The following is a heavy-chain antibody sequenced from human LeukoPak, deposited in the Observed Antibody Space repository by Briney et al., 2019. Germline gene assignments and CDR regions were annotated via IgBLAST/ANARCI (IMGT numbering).Heavy chain of an antibody. CDR2: ISSSSSYI. Sequence: GGSLRLSCAASGFTFSSYSMNWVRQAPGKGLEWVSSISSSSSYIYYADSVKGRFTISRDNAKNSLYLQMNSLRAEDTAVYYCARLYCSGGSCYVDVWGQGTMVAVSS. J-gene: IGHJ3*01. V-gene: IGHV3-21*01. CDR3: ARLYCSGGSCYVDV. D-gene: IGHD2-15*01. CDR1: GFTFSSYS.